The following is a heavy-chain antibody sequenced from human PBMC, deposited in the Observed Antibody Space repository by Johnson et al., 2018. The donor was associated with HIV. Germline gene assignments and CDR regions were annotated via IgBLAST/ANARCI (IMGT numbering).Heavy chain of an antibody. J-gene: IGHJ3*01. CDR1: RFTFSSYW. CDR2: INSDGSST. V-gene: IGHV3-74*02. D-gene: IGHD5-18*01. Sequence: VQLVESGGGVVQPGGSLRLSCAASRFTFSSYWMHWVRQAPGKGLVWVSRINSDGSSTTYADSVKGRFTISRDNSKNTLYLQMNSLRAEDTAVYYCAKVGGYSYGESWGQGTMVTVSS. CDR3: AKVGGYSYGES.